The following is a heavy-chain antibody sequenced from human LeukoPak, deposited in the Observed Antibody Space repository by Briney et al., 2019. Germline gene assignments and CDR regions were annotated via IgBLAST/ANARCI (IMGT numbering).Heavy chain of an antibody. CDR2: IYYSGST. Sequence: SETLSLTCTVSGGSISSGDYYWSWIRQPPGEGLEWIGYIYYSGSTYSKQSLKSRVTISVDTSKTQFSPKLSSVAAADTAVYYCASLARGEYFDSWGQGTLVTVSS. D-gene: IGHD3-16*01. V-gene: IGHV4-30-4*01. CDR1: GGSISSGDYY. J-gene: IGHJ4*02. CDR3: ASLARGEYFDS.